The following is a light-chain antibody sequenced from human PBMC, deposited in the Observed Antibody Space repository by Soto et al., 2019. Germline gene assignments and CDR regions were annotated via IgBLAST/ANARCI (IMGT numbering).Light chain of an antibody. CDR2: GTS. V-gene: IGKV3-20*01. J-gene: IGKJ5*01. CDR3: QQYGSSRVT. CDR1: QGIGDT. Sequence: EVVMTQSPATLSVSPGEGVTLSCRASQGIGDTLAWYQHKPGQPPRLLIYGTSNRATGIPDRLSGSGSGTDFTLTISRLEPEDFAVYYCQQYGSSRVTFGQGTRLEIK.